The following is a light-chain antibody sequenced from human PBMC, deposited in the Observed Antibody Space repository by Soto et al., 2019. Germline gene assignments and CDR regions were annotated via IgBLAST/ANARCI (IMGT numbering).Light chain of an antibody. CDR1: QSVTSY. CDR2: DAS. Sequence: VLTQSPATLSLSPGERATLSCRASQSVTSYLAWYQHKPGQAPRLLIYDASNRATGIPARFSGSGSGTDFTLTISSLEPEDFAVYYCQQRSNWPLTFGGGTKVEIK. CDR3: QQRSNWPLT. J-gene: IGKJ4*01. V-gene: IGKV3-11*01.